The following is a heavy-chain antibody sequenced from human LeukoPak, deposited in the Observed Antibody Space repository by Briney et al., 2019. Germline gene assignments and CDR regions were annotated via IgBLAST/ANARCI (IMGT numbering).Heavy chain of an antibody. J-gene: IGHJ5*02. V-gene: IGHV3-21*01. CDR1: GFTFSSYS. D-gene: IGHD2-2*01. Sequence: GGSLRLSCAASGFTFSSYSMNWVRQAPGKGLEWVSSISSSSGYIYYADSVKGRFTISRDNAKNSLYLQMNSLRAEDTAVYYCARDQEAAMVMWFDPWGQGTLVTVSS. CDR2: ISSSSGYI. CDR3: ARDQEAAMVMWFDP.